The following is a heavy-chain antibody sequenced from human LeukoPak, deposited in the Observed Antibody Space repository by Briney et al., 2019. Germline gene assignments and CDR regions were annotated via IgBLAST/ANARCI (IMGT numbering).Heavy chain of an antibody. D-gene: IGHD3-10*01. CDR3: AKDAQPTRGILIYYFDY. V-gene: IGHV3-23*01. CDR1: GYTFSSYA. Sequence: VSVKLSCKASGYTFSSYAMSWVRQAPGKGLEWVSAISGGGSSTYYADSVKGRFTITRDNSKNTLYLQMNSLRVEDTAVYYCAKDAQPTRGILIYYFDYWGQGTLVTVSS. CDR2: ISGGGSST. J-gene: IGHJ4*02.